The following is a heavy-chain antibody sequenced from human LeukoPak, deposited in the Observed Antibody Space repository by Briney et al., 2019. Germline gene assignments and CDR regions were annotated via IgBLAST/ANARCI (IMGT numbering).Heavy chain of an antibody. CDR2: INHSGST. Sequence: SETLSLTCAVYGGSFSGYYWSWIRQPPGKGLEWIGEINHSGSTNYNPSLKSRVTISVDTSKNQFSLKLSSVTAADTAVYYCARGQGGDLWSGYYTFFDYWGQGTLVTVSS. D-gene: IGHD3-3*01. V-gene: IGHV4-34*01. J-gene: IGHJ4*02. CDR1: GGSFSGYY. CDR3: ARGQGGDLWSGYYTFFDY.